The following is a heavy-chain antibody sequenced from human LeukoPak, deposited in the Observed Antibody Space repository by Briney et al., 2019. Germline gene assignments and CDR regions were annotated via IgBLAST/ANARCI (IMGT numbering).Heavy chain of an antibody. CDR3: ARKSVAATPRDIVYQYSYMDV. CDR2: ISTNTGNP. CDR1: GYTFTSYA. V-gene: IGHV7-4-1*02. J-gene: IGHJ6*03. Sequence: ASVKVSCKSSGYTFTSYAMNWVRQAPGQGLEWMGWISTNTGNPTYAQGFTGRFVFSLDTSVSTAYLQISSLKAEDTAVYYCARKSVAATPRDIVYQYSYMDVWGKGTTVTISS. D-gene: IGHD2-15*01.